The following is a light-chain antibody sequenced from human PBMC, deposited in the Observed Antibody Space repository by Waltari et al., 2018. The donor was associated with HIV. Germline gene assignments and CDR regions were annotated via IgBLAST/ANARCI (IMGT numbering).Light chain of an antibody. J-gene: IGLJ1*01. CDR2: DEF. Sequence: SYVLTQPPSVSVAPGQTARTPCGGNSIGSKSVHWYQQKPGQAPVMVVYDEFDRPSGIPERFSGSNSGNTATLTISRVEAGDEADYFCQVWDSSSEYVFGSGTKVTVL. V-gene: IGLV3-21*02. CDR1: SIGSKS. CDR3: QVWDSSSEYV.